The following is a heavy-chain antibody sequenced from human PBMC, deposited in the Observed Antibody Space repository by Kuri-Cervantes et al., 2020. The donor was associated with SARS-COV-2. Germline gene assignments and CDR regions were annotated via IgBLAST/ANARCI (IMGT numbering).Heavy chain of an antibody. Sequence: GGSLRLSCVISGFNFGRVSMSWFRKPPGKGLEGVSSISTGSKYVYYADSLKGRFSVSRDNARNSLYLQMNTLRAEDTAVYYCARDSDYGGGFDLWGQGTPVTVSS. CDR3: ARDSDYGGGFDL. CDR1: GFNFGRVS. V-gene: IGHV3-21*01. D-gene: IGHD4-23*01. J-gene: IGHJ5*02. CDR2: ISTGSKYV.